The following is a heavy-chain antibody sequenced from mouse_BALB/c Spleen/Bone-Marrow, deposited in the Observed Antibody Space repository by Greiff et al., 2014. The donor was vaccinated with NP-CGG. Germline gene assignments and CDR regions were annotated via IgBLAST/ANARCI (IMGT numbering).Heavy chain of an antibody. Sequence: VQLQQSGPGLVAPSQSLSITCTVSGFSFTSFGVHWVRQPPGKGLEWLGVICAGGSTNYNSALMSRRIISKDNSKSHVFLKMTSLQTDDTAMYYCARGGGKWYFDDWGAGTTVTVSS. CDR3: ARGGGKWYFDD. CDR2: ICAGGST. V-gene: IGHV2-9*02. J-gene: IGHJ1*01. D-gene: IGHD2-1*01. CDR1: GFSFTSFG.